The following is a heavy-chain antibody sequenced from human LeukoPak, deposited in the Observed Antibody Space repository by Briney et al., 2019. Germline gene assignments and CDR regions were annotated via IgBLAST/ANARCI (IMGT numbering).Heavy chain of an antibody. Sequence: PGGSLRLSCAVSGFTFSSYAMRWVRQAPGKGLDWVSGLSGSGGNTIYADSVKGRFTISRDNSKNTMFLQMNSLRAEDTAVYYCAKELSGGWPFDYWGQGALVTVSS. CDR3: AKELSGGWPFDY. V-gene: IGHV3-23*01. CDR1: GFTFSSYA. D-gene: IGHD6-19*01. J-gene: IGHJ4*02. CDR2: LSGSGGNT.